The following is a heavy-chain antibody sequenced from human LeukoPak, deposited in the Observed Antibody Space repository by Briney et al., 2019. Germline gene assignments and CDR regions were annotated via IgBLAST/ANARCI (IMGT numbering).Heavy chain of an antibody. CDR3: AREEGGSYYAQGAFDI. CDR1: GFTFSSYS. CDR2: INSSSSYI. Sequence: GGSLRLSCAASGFTFSSYSMNWVRQAPGKGLEWVSSINSSSSYIYYADSVKGRFTISRDNAKNSLYLQMNSLRAEDTAVYYCAREEGGSYYAQGAFDIWGQGTMVTVSS. D-gene: IGHD1-26*01. J-gene: IGHJ3*02. V-gene: IGHV3-21*01.